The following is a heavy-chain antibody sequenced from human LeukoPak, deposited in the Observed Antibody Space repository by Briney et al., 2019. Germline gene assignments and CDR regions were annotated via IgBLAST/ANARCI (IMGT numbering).Heavy chain of an antibody. CDR2: IKSKSDGGTI. D-gene: IGHD2-15*01. J-gene: IGHJ4*02. CDR3: TTRRQDGW. V-gene: IGHV3-15*01. CDR1: GFTFSDAW. Sequence: GGSLRLSCVGSGFTFSDAWMSWVRQAPGKGLEWVGRIKSKSDGGTIDYAAPVKGRFTISRDDTRNTLYLQMNSLKTEDTAVYYCTTRRQDGWWGQGTLVTVS.